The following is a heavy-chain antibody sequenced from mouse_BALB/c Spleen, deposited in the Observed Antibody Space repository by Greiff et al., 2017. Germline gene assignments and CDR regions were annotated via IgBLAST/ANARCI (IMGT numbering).Heavy chain of an antibody. Sequence: VQLVESGPGLVAPSQSLSITCTVSGFSLTSYGVHWVSQPPGQGLEWLGVIWAGGSKNYNSAIMSRLSICKDNTKSKVFLKMHSLQTDDTAMYYCARNPRRNYDWYFDVWGAGTTVTVSS. CDR1: GFSLTSYG. CDR3: ARNPRRNYDWYFDV. D-gene: IGHD2-1*01. J-gene: IGHJ1*01. V-gene: IGHV2-9*02. CDR2: IWAGGSK.